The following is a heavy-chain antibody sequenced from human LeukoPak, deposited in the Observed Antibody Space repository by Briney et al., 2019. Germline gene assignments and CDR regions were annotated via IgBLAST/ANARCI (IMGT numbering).Heavy chain of an antibody. D-gene: IGHD3-10*01. CDR1: GFTVSSNY. Sequence: PGGSLRLSCAAYGFTVSSNYMSWVRQAPGKGLEWVSVIYSGGSTYYADSVKGRFTISRDNSKNTLYLQMNSLRAEDTAVYYCAKDQAMVRGVILFDYWGQGTLVTVSS. J-gene: IGHJ4*02. CDR2: IYSGGST. V-gene: IGHV3-53*01. CDR3: AKDQAMVRGVILFDY.